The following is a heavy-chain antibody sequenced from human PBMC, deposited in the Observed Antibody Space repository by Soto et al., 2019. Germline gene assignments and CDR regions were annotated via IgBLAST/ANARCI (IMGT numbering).Heavy chain of an antibody. Sequence: SETLSLTFTVSGGSVSSGSYYWSWIRQPPGKGLEWIGCVYYSGSTTYNPSLKSRVTISIDTSKNQFSLKLSSVAAADTAVYYCARGRSRPDFWGQGTLVTVSS. CDR2: VYYSGST. V-gene: IGHV4-61*01. CDR3: ARGRSRPDF. J-gene: IGHJ4*02. CDR1: GGSVSSGSYY. D-gene: IGHD3-16*02.